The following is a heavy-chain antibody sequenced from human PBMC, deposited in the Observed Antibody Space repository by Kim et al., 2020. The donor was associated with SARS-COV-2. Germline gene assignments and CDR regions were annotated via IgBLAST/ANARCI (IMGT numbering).Heavy chain of an antibody. J-gene: IGHJ2*01. V-gene: IGHV1-69*01. D-gene: IGHD3-3*01. CDR3: ARVVRFPRYFDL. Sequence: NYAQKFQARDTITADETTSTAYVELSSLRSEDTAVYYCARVVRFPRYFDLWGRGTLVTVSS.